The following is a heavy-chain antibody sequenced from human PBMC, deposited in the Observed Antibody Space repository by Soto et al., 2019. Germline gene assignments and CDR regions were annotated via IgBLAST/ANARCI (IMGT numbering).Heavy chain of an antibody. CDR1: GGTFSSYA. CDR2: IIPIFGTA. D-gene: IGHD1-26*01. V-gene: IGHV1-69*01. J-gene: IGHJ6*02. CDR3: ARELRGATAYYYGMDV. Sequence: QVQLVPSGAEVKKPGSSVKVSCKASGGTFSSYAISWVRQAPGQGLEWMGGIIPIFGTANYAQKFQGRVTITADESTSTAYMELSSLRSEDTAVYYCARELRGATAYYYGMDVWGQGTTVTVSS.